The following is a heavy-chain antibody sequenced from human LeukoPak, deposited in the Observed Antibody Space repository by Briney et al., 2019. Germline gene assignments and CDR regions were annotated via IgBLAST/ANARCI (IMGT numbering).Heavy chain of an antibody. CDR3: ADLGGYSSSWFHTDAFDI. Sequence: GASVKVSCKASGYTFTGYYMHWVRQAPGQGLEWMGWINPNSGGTNYAQKFQGRVTMTRDTSISTAYMELSRLRSDDTAVYYCADLGGYSSSWFHTDAFDIWGQGTMVTVSS. CDR1: GYTFTGYY. J-gene: IGHJ3*02. CDR2: INPNSGGT. D-gene: IGHD6-13*01. V-gene: IGHV1-2*02.